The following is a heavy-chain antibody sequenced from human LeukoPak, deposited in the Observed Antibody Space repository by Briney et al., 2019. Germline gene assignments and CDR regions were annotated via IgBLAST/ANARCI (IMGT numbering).Heavy chain of an antibody. V-gene: IGHV1-8*03. Sequence: EASVKVSCKASGYTFTRYDINWVRQATGQGLEWMGWMNTKSGNTGHAQKFQGRVTISRDTSINTVYMELSSLRSEDTAVYFCARVDGSPDYWGQGTLVTVSS. CDR1: GYTFTRYD. CDR2: MNTKSGNT. D-gene: IGHD3-22*01. J-gene: IGHJ4*02. CDR3: ARVDGSPDY.